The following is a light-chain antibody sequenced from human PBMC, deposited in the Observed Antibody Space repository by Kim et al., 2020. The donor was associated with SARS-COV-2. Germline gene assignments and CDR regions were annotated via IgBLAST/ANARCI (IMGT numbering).Light chain of an antibody. Sequence: LLPGERATLSCMCSQTSKTFIDWYKHKPGQAPLLLIYDAYSRRNGIPDRFSGSGSGPDFTLTISGLEPEEFAVYYCQQRTSWPWTFGQGTKVDIK. CDR1: QTSKTF. CDR2: DAY. V-gene: IGKV3-11*01. CDR3: QQRTSWPWT. J-gene: IGKJ1*01.